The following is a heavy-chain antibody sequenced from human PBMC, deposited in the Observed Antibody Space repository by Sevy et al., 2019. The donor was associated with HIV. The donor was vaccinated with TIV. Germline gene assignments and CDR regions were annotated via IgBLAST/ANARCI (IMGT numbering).Heavy chain of an antibody. CDR1: QFNFDTYA. V-gene: IGHV3-33*02. J-gene: IGHJ4*02. CDR3: ATNMVHAGAYDSYFNF. D-gene: IGHD3-10*01. CDR2: IWYDGGSK. Sequence: GGSLRLSCVASQFNFDTYAIHWVRQAPGKGLEWVAMIWYDGGSKDYAESVKGRFAISRDNSPNTPFLQMNSLRAEDTGVYYCATNMVHAGAYDSYFNFWGQGSLVTVSS.